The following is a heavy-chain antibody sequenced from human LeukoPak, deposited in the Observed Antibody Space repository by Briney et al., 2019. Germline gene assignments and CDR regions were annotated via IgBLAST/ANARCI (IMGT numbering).Heavy chain of an antibody. V-gene: IGHV4-34*01. J-gene: IGHJ6*02. D-gene: IGHD3-22*01. Sequence: SETLSLTCDVFGGSFTDYFWTWIRQSPGKGLEWIGEINDYTGSTNYDPSLNSRVSISLEKSKNQFSLELRSVTAADTAVYYCARGRIAKIVVVHSFHYGMDVWGQGTTVTVSS. CDR1: GGSFTDYF. CDR3: ARGRIAKIVVVHSFHYGMDV. CDR2: INDYTGST.